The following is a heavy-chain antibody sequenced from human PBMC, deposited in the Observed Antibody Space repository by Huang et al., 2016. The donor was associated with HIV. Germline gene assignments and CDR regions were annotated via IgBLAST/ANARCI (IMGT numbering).Heavy chain of an antibody. V-gene: IGHV3-49*05. CDR1: GFTFGNYG. CDR3: TRDSVYPNYYDGSGFYFDY. D-gene: IGHD3-22*01. CDR2: SRSKEYYGTT. Sequence: EVQFVESGGGLVKPGRSLRLSCTASGFTFGNYGMSWFRQALGKGWDWVGLSRSKEYYGTTEYAASVKGRFTISRYESKSIAYLQMNSLKPEDTAVYYCTRDSVYPNYYDGSGFYFDYWGQGTLVTVSS. J-gene: IGHJ4*02.